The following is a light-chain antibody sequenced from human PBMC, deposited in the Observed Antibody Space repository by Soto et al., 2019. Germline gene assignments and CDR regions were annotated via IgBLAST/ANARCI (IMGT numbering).Light chain of an antibody. CDR1: QSVSTY. Sequence: VLTQSPATLSLNPGERATLSCRASQSVSTYLAWYQQRPGQAPRLLISDASYRATDIPPRFSGSGSGTEFTLTINSLQADDFAAYYCQQHNSFSITFGQGTLLEN. CDR2: DAS. CDR3: QQHNSFSIT. J-gene: IGKJ5*01. V-gene: IGKV3-11*01.